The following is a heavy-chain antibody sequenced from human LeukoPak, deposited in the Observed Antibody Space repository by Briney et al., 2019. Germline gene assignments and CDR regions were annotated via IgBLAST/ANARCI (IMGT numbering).Heavy chain of an antibody. CDR2: INPSGGST. J-gene: IGHJ4*02. V-gene: IGHV1-46*01. D-gene: IGHD2-2*01. CDR1: GYTFTSYY. CDR3: ARETDYCSSTSCPFDY. Sequence: ASVKVSCKASGYTFTSYYMHWVRQAPGQGLEWMGTINPSGGSTSYAQKFQGRVTMTRDTSTSTVYMELSSLRSEDTAVYYCARETDYCSSTSCPFDYWGQGTLVTVSS.